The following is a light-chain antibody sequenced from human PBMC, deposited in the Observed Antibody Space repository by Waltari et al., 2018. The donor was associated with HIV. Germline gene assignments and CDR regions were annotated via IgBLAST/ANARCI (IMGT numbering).Light chain of an antibody. CDR1: SSDVGGYNY. CDR2: DVR. V-gene: IGLV2-11*01. Sequence: QSALTPPRSVSGSPGQSVPIPCTRTSSDVGGYNYVSGYQQHPGKAPKLIIYDVRKRPAGVPERFAGSKSGNTASLTISGLQAEDEADYYCCSYAGSYRGVFGGGTKLTVL. CDR3: CSYAGSYRGV. J-gene: IGLJ2*01.